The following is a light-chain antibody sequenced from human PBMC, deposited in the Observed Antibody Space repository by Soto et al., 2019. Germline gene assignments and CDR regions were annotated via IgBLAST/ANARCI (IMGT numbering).Light chain of an antibody. CDR1: SSDVGGYNY. V-gene: IGLV2-8*01. CDR3: SSYAGSNNFV. J-gene: IGLJ1*01. CDR2: EVS. Sequence: QSVLTQPPSASGSPGQSVTISCSGTSSDVGGYNYVSWHQQHPGKAPKLMIYEVSKRPSGVPDRFSDSKSGNTASLIVSGLQAEDEADYYCSSYAGSNNFVFGTGTKVTVL.